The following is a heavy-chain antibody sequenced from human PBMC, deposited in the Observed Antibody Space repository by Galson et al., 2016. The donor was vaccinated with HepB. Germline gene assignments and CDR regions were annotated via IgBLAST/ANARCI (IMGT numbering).Heavy chain of an antibody. Sequence: SLRLSCAASGFTLRTYNMNWVRQAPGKGLEWVSSISSRTSDIYYADSVKGRFTISRDNAKNSLYLQMNSLRAEDTAVYYWARGGKSDVYITAPDDLFFDLWGRGTLVTVSS. CDR3: ARGGKSDVYITAPDDLFFDL. V-gene: IGHV3-21*01. D-gene: IGHD6-13*01. CDR1: GFTLRTYN. J-gene: IGHJ2*01. CDR2: ISSRTSDI.